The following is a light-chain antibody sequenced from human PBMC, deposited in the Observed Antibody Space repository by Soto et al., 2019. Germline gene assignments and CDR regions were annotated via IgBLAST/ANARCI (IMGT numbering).Light chain of an antibody. CDR2: DVS. J-gene: IGLJ1*01. CDR1: SSDVGRYNY. V-gene: IGLV2-14*01. Sequence: QSALAQPASVSGSPGQSIAISCNGTSSDVGRYNYVSWFQQHPGKAPKPMIYDVSNRPSGVSDRFSGSKSGNTASLTISGLQAEDEADYYCSSYTSSNTFVFGTGTKVTVL. CDR3: SSYTSSNTFV.